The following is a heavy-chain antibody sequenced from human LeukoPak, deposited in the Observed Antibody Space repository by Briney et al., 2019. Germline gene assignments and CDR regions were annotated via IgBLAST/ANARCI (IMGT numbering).Heavy chain of an antibody. CDR1: GYTFTGYY. J-gene: IGHJ6*03. D-gene: IGHD6-13*01. CDR3: ARGLSSSWYVFYYYYYMDV. Sequence: ASVKVSCKASGYTFTGYYMHWVRQAPGQGLEWMGWINPNSGGTNYAQKFQGRVTMTRNTSISTAYMELSSLRSEDTAVYYCARGLSSSWYVFYYYYYMDVWGKGTTVTISS. V-gene: IGHV1-2*02. CDR2: INPNSGGT.